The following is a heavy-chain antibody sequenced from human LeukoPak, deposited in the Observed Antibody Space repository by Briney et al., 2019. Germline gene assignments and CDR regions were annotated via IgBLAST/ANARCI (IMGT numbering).Heavy chain of an antibody. V-gene: IGHV3-7*01. Sequence: GGSLRLSCAASGFTFSSYWMSWVRQAPGKGLEWVANIKQDGSEKYYVDSVKGRFTISRDNAKNSLYLQMNSLRAEDTAVYYCASESMVRGAPNWFDPWGQGTLVTVSS. CDR3: ASESMVRGAPNWFDP. CDR2: IKQDGSEK. CDR1: GFTFSSYW. D-gene: IGHD3-10*01. J-gene: IGHJ5*02.